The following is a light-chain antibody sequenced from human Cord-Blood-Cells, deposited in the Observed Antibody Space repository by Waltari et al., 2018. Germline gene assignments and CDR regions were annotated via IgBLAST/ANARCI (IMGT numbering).Light chain of an antibody. J-gene: IGKJ5*01. CDR3: KQDIHLIT. CDR1: QSLLHRDGKTY. Sequence: DSVMTQTPLSLSVTPGQPASISCKSSQSLLHRDGKTYLYWYLQKPGQSPQHLIYDVSSQVSGVPGRFSGCASGIDFTLKISRVESEDVGVYYCKQDIHLITFGQGTRLEIK. CDR2: DVS. V-gene: IGKV2-29*02.